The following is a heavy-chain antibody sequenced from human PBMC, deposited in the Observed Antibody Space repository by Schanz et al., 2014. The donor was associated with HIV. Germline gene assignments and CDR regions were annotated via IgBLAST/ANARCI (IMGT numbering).Heavy chain of an antibody. Sequence: QVQLVESGGGVVQPGRSLRLSCAASGFTFSNYGMHWVRQAPGKGLEWVAVIWHDGSSKYYTDSVKGRFTISRDSSKNTLYLQMNSLRAEDTAVYYCARDAASHSYGSTMDVWGQGTTVTVSS. CDR1: GFTFSNYG. V-gene: IGHV3-33*01. D-gene: IGHD5-18*01. J-gene: IGHJ6*02. CDR2: IWHDGSSK. CDR3: ARDAASHSYGSTMDV.